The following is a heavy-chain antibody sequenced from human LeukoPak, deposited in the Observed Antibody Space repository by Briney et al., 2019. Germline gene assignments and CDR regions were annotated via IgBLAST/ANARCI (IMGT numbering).Heavy chain of an antibody. V-gene: IGHV3-30*04. D-gene: IGHD3-10*01. CDR1: GFTSSSYA. CDR3: AREHYYGSGIYFYSYYYSMDV. CDR2: AAYDGSHK. Sequence: GRSQRLSCAASGFTSSSYALHWVRQAPGKGLEWVAVAAYDGSHKYYAESVKGRFTISRDNSENTLYLQMNSLRPEDTAVYYCAREHYYGSGIYFYSYYYSMDVWGKGTTVTVSS. J-gene: IGHJ6*03.